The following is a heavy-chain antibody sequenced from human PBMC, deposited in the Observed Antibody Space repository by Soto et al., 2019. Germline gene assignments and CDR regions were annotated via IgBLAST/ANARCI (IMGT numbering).Heavy chain of an antibody. J-gene: IGHJ4*02. V-gene: IGHV1-69*02. CDR3: ARGPLVVLNYFES. Sequence: QVQLVQSGTEVKKPGSSVKVSCKASGGTSRNYPINWVRQAPGQGLEWMGSIFPLTDIPDYAQNFQARLTISADKSTSTAYMELSSLTSDDTAMYFCARGPLVVLNYFESWGQVTLVTVSS. CDR1: GGTSRNYP. CDR2: IFPLTDIP.